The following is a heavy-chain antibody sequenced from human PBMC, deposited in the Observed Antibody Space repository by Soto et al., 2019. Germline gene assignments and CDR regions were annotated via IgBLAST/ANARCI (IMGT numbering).Heavy chain of an antibody. V-gene: IGHV3-23*01. CDR3: AITRLYDSIDYHRDGFDI. J-gene: IGHJ3*02. CDR1: GFTFSSYT. Sequence: GGSLRLSCAASGFTFSSYTMNWVRQSPGKGLEWVSGVSGSGASKYSADSVKGRFTISRDNSNNTLFLQMNGLRAEDTAVYYCAITRLYDSIDYHRDGFDIWGQGTMVTVSS. CDR2: VSGSGASK. D-gene: IGHD3-22*01.